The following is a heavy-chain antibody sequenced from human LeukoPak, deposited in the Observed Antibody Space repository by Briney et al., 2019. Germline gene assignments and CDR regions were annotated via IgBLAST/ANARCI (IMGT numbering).Heavy chain of an antibody. CDR1: GFIFSNYG. D-gene: IGHD3-10*01. V-gene: IGHV3-30*03. Sequence: PGGSLRLSCAASGFIFSNYGIHWVRQAPGKGLEWVAVISYDGSNKYADSVRGRFTISRDNAKNSLYLQMNSLRAEDTALYYCARDLFGSSAGYWGQGTLVTVSS. CDR2: ISYDGSNK. CDR3: ARDLFGSSAGY. J-gene: IGHJ4*02.